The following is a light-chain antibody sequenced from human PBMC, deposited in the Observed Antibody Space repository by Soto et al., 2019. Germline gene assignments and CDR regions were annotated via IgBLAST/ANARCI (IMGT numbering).Light chain of an antibody. Sequence: DIQVTQSPSAMSASVGDRVTITCRASQDISHYLAWFQQKPGKVPKRLIFAVSNLESGVPARFRGSGSGTEFTLTITSLQPEDFATYYWLQHNSYPWTFGQGTKVEIK. J-gene: IGKJ1*01. V-gene: IGKV1-17*03. CDR2: AVS. CDR1: QDISHY. CDR3: LQHNSYPWT.